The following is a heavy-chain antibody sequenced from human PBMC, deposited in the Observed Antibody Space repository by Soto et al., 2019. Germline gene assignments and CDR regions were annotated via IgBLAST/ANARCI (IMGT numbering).Heavy chain of an antibody. D-gene: IGHD2-21*01. J-gene: IGHJ2*01. CDR2: IIPIFGTA. Sequence: QVQLVQSGAEVKKPGSSVKVSCKASGGTFSSYAISWVLQAPGQGLEWMGGIIPIFGTANYAQKFQGRVTITADESTSTAYMELSSLISEDTAVYYCASGGGTVVILRWYFDLWGRGTLVTVSS. CDR1: GGTFSSYA. CDR3: ASGGGTVVILRWYFDL. V-gene: IGHV1-69*01.